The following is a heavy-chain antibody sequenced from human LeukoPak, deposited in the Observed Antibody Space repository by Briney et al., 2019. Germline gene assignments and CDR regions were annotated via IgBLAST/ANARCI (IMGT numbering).Heavy chain of an antibody. CDR2: ISYDGSNK. CDR3: ARNIGYCSGGSCYGVDY. D-gene: IGHD2-15*01. V-gene: IGHV3-30-3*01. CDR1: GFTFSSYA. J-gene: IGHJ4*01. Sequence: GRSLRLACAASGFTFSSYAMHWVSQAPGKGLEWVSVISYDGSNKYYADSVKGRFTISRDNSKNTLYLQMNSLRAEDTAVYYCARNIGYCSGGSCYGVDYSGQGTLVTVSS.